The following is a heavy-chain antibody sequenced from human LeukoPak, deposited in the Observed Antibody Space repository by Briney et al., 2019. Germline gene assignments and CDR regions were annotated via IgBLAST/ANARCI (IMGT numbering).Heavy chain of an antibody. CDR1: GFTFSSHW. Sequence: GESLRLSCAASGFTFSSHWMSWVRQAPGKGLEWVGNIKPDGSEKYYVDSLEGRFIISRDNAKNSLYLQMNSLRAEDVAVYYCAKYFYDGSGTHYFDYWGQGTPVTVSS. V-gene: IGHV3-7*01. D-gene: IGHD3-22*01. J-gene: IGHJ4*02. CDR3: AKYFYDGSGTHYFDY. CDR2: IKPDGSEK.